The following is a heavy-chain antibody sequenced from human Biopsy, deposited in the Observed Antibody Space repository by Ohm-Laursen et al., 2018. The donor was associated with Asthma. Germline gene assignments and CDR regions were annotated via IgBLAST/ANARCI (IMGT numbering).Heavy chain of an antibody. J-gene: IGHJ4*02. CDR1: GASIRGSGSY. CDR3: ASPVNRAFGGYEWAVVFDY. Sequence: SQTLSLTCTVSGASIRGSGSYWAWIRQAPGKGPEWIGTTHYSGSTFYKPSLRSRVTMSLDTSTNQFSLRLRSVTATDTAVYYCASPVNRAFGGYEWAVVFDYWGQGILVTVSS. V-gene: IGHV4-39*01. CDR2: THYSGST. D-gene: IGHD5-12*01.